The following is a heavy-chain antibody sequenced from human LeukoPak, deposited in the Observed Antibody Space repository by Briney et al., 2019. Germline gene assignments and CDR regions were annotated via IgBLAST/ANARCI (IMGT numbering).Heavy chain of an antibody. CDR2: IYYSGST. V-gene: IGHV4-59*08. J-gene: IGHJ4*02. D-gene: IGHD5-18*01. CDR3: VRSVDTAILLDY. Sequence: SETLSLTCTVSGGSISSYYWSWIRQPPGKGLEWIGYIYYSGSTNYNPSLKSRVTISVDTSKNQFSLKLSSVTAADTAVYYCVRSVDTAILLDYWGQGTLVTVSS. CDR1: GGSISSYY.